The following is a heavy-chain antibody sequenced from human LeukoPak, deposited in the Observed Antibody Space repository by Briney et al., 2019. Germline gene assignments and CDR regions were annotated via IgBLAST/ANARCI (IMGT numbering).Heavy chain of an antibody. J-gene: IGHJ4*02. V-gene: IGHV3-30*03. CDR1: GFTFSSYG. CDR3: AREMIGLIFY. Sequence: PGRSLRLSCAASGFTFSSYGMHWVRQAPGKGLEWVAVISYDGSNKYYADSVKGRFTISRDNSKNTLYLQMNSLRAEDTAVYYCAREMIGLIFYWGQGTLVTVSS. CDR2: ISYDGSNK. D-gene: IGHD3-22*01.